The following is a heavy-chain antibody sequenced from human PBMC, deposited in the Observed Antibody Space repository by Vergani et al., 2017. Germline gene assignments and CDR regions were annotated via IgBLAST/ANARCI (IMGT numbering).Heavy chain of an antibody. V-gene: IGHV2-5*01. CDR3: AHALSGDYVY. J-gene: IGHJ4*02. Sequence: QITLKESGPTLVKPTQTLTLTCTFSGFSLSTSGVGVGWIRQPPGKALEWLALIYWNDDKRYSPSLKSRLTITKDTTKNQVVLTMTKIDPVDTATYYGAHALSGDYVYWGQGTLVTVAS. D-gene: IGHD4-17*01. CDR2: IYWNDDK. CDR1: GFSLSTSGVG.